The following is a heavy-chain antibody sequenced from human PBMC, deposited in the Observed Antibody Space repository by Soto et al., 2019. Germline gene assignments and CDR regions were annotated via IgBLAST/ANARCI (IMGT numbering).Heavy chain of an antibody. CDR3: ATLGWRNIEGSFFDY. Sequence: ASVKVSCKASGYTFASYDINWVRQATGQGLEWMGWMNPNSGNTGYAQKFQGRVTMTRNTSISTAYMELSSLRSEDTAVYYCATLGWRNIEGSFFDYWAQGTPVTVSS. V-gene: IGHV1-8*01. CDR2: MNPNSGNT. J-gene: IGHJ4*02. D-gene: IGHD2-15*01. CDR1: GYTFASYD.